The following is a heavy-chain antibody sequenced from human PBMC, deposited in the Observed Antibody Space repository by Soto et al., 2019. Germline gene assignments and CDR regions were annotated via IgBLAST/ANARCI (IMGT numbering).Heavy chain of an antibody. CDR2: ISYDGSNK. CDR1: GFTFRSYA. V-gene: IGHV3-30-3*01. J-gene: IGHJ6*02. D-gene: IGHD3-3*01. CDR3: ARLNSGRTIFGVVYYGMDV. Sequence: GGSLRLSCAASGFTFRSYAMHWVRQAPGKGLEWVAVISYDGSNKYYADSVKGRFTISRDNSKNTLYLQMNSLRAEDTAVYYCARLNSGRTIFGVVYYGMDVWGQGTTVTVSS.